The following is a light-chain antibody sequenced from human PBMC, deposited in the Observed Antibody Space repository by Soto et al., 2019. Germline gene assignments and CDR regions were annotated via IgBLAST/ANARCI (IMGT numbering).Light chain of an antibody. Sequence: DIQMTQSPSSMSASVGDRVTITCRASQTISRFLNWYQQKPGKAPRLLIYAATDLQSEVPSRFSGSGSGTDFTLTINGLQPEDFTTYFCQQSYSTPQTFGQGTKVDIK. CDR3: QQSYSTPQT. V-gene: IGKV1-39*01. J-gene: IGKJ1*01. CDR2: AAT. CDR1: QTISRF.